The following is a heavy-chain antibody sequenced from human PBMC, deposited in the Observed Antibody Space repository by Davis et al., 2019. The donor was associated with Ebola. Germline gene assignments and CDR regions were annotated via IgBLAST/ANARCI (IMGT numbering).Heavy chain of an antibody. J-gene: IGHJ6*02. D-gene: IGHD6-13*01. CDR2: LIPIFGTA. Sequence: AASVTVSCKASGGTFSSYAISWVRQAPGQGLEWLGGLIPIFGTANYAQKFQGRVTITADEYTSTAYMELSSLRSEDTAVYYCASWTLSFSRSWYENYYYGMDVWGQGTMVTVSS. CDR1: GGTFSSYA. CDR3: ASWTLSFSRSWYENYYYGMDV. V-gene: IGHV1-69*13.